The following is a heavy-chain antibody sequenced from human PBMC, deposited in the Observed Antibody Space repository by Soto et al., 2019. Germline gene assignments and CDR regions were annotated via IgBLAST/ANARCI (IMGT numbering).Heavy chain of an antibody. CDR1: GLTFRNYF. CDR3: ANLAPFGRRAFHFDY. Sequence: GGSLRLSCVASGLTFRNYFMNWIRQAPGKGPEWLSYISSDESTVFYADFVKGRFTTSRDNAQNSVYLQMNSLRAEDTAVYYCANLAPFGRRAFHFDYWGPGTLVTVS. J-gene: IGHJ4*02. CDR2: ISSDESTV. V-gene: IGHV3-11*01. D-gene: IGHD3-16*01.